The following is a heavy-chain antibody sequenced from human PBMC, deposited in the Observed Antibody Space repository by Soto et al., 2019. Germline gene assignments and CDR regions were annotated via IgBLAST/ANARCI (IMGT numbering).Heavy chain of an antibody. J-gene: IGHJ6*02. CDR1: GYTFTSYD. Sequence: QVQLVQSGAEVKKPGASVKVSCKASGYTFTSYDINWVRQATGQGLEWMGWMNPNSGNTGYAQKFQGRVTMTRNTSISTAYMELSSLRSDDTAVYYCARDSVYYYGSGSYAPPYYYGMAVWGQGTTVTVSS. V-gene: IGHV1-8*01. D-gene: IGHD3-10*01. CDR2: MNPNSGNT. CDR3: ARDSVYYYGSGSYAPPYYYGMAV.